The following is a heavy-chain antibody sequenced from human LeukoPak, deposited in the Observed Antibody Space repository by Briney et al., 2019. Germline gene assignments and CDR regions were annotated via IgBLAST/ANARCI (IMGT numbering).Heavy chain of an antibody. CDR2: VYPGDPDT. J-gene: IGHJ4*02. V-gene: IGHV5-51*01. Sequence: GESLKISCKASGYSFTSYWIAWVRQMPGKALEWMGIVYPGDPDTRYSPSFQGQVTISADKSISTAYLQWSSLKASDTAMYYCARLDIVATLALDYWGRGALVTVSS. CDR3: ARLDIVATLALDY. D-gene: IGHD5-12*01. CDR1: GYSFTSYW.